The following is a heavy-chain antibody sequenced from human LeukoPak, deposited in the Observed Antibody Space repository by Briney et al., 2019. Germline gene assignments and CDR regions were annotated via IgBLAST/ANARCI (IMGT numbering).Heavy chain of an antibody. V-gene: IGHV4-61*02. Sequence: SETLSLTCTVSGGSISSGSYYWSWIRQPAGKGLEWIGRIYTSGSTNYNPSLKSRVTISVDTSKNQFSLKLSSVTAADTAVYYCARSPLNRYCSSTSCSTSAFDIWGQGTMVTVSS. CDR3: ARSPLNRYCSSTSCSTSAFDI. CDR1: GGSISSGSYY. J-gene: IGHJ3*02. CDR2: IYTSGST. D-gene: IGHD2-2*01.